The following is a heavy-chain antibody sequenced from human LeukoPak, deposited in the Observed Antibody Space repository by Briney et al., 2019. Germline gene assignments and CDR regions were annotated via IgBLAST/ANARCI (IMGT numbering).Heavy chain of an antibody. CDR3: ARDRVGGSSHDAFDI. V-gene: IGHV4-34*01. D-gene: IGHD1-26*01. Sequence: SETLSLTCAVYGGSFSGYYWSWIRQPPGKGLEWIGEINHSGSTNYNPSLKSRVTMSVDTSKNQFSLKLSSVTAADTAVYYCARDRVGGSSHDAFDIWGQGTMVIVSS. J-gene: IGHJ3*02. CDR1: GGSFSGYY. CDR2: INHSGST.